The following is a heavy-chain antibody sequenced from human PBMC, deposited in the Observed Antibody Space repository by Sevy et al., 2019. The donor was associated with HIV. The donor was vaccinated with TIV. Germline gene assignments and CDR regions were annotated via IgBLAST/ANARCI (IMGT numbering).Heavy chain of an antibody. Sequence: SETLSLTCSVSGGSISSYYWNWLRQPPGKGLEWIGCIYYSGSTDYNPSLKSRVTISVDTSKNQFSLRLKYVTAADTDVYYCARAPPVRSGDDSLNWFDPWGQGTLVTVSS. V-gene: IGHV4-59*01. CDR3: ARAPPVRSGDDSLNWFDP. CDR1: GGSISSYY. D-gene: IGHD5-12*01. CDR2: IYYSGST. J-gene: IGHJ5*02.